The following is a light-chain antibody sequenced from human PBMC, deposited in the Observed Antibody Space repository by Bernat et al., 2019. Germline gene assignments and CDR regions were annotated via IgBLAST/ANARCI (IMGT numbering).Light chain of an antibody. V-gene: IGKV3-20*01. CDR3: QQYGNSPPAYT. Sequence: EIVLTQSPGTLSLSPGETATLSCRASQSVSSSYLAWYQQKPGQAPRLLIYGTSSRATGIPDRFSGSVSGTDFTLTIIRLEPEDFAVYYCQQYGNSPPAYTFGQGTKLEIQ. CDR2: GTS. J-gene: IGKJ2*01. CDR1: QSVSSSY.